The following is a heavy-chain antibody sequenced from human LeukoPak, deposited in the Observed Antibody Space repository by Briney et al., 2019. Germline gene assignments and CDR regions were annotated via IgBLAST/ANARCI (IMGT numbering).Heavy chain of an antibody. Sequence: GGSLRLSCAASGFTFSTYSMNWVRQAPGKGLEWVSYISTGSGTIYYTDSVKGRFTISRDNAKNSLYLQMNSVRDEDTAVYYCARDRGGYEFFDFRGQGTLVTVSS. CDR3: ARDRGGYEFFDF. J-gene: IGHJ4*02. V-gene: IGHV3-48*02. CDR1: GFTFSTYS. D-gene: IGHD5-12*01. CDR2: ISTGSGTI.